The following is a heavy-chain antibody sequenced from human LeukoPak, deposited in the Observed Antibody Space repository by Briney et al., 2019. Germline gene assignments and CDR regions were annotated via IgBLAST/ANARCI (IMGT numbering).Heavy chain of an antibody. Sequence: GGSLRLSCAASGFIFSNYWMSWVRQAPGKGLEWVANIKHDGSEKFYGDSVKGRFTISRDNARNSLYLQMNSLRAEDTAVYYCAKDLMVAGGGYDAFDIWGQGTMVTVSS. CDR1: GFIFSNYW. CDR2: IKHDGSEK. V-gene: IGHV3-7*03. CDR3: AKDLMVAGGGYDAFDI. J-gene: IGHJ3*02. D-gene: IGHD6-19*01.